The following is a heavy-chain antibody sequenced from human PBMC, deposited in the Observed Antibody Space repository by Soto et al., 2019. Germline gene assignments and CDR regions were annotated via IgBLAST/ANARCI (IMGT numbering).Heavy chain of an antibody. D-gene: IGHD2-15*01. Sequence: GESLKISCKGSGYSFTSYWIGWVRQMPGKGLEWMGIIYPGDSDTRYSPSFQGQVTISADKSISTAYLQWSSLKASDTAMYYCARHSFPGYCSGGSCYPVQLDYWGQGTLVTVSS. V-gene: IGHV5-51*01. CDR1: GYSFTSYW. J-gene: IGHJ4*02. CDR2: IYPGDSDT. CDR3: ARHSFPGYCSGGSCYPVQLDY.